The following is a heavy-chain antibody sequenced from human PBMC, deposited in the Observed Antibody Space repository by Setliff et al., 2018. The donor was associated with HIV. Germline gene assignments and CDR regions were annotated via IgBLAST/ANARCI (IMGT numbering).Heavy chain of an antibody. CDR3: ARLRPMVRGDIGGCDY. CDR2: IYPGDFDT. J-gene: IGHJ4*02. CDR1: GYYFTNYW. D-gene: IGHD3-10*01. V-gene: IGHV5-51*01. Sequence: PGESLKISCKGSGYYFTNYWIAWVRQMPGKGLEWMGIIYPGDFDTRYSPSFQGQVTISADKSINTAYLQWSSLKASDTAMYYCARLRPMVRGDIGGCDYWGQGTPVTVSS.